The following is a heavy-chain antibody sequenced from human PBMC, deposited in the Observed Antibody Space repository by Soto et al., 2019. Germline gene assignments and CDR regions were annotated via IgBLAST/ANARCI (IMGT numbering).Heavy chain of an antibody. CDR3: AREHSSSWRFDY. D-gene: IGHD6-13*01. Sequence: QVQLVQSGAEVKKPGASVKVSCKASGYTFTSYDINWVRQATGQGLEWMGWMNPNSCNTGYAQKFQGRVTMTRNTSISTDYMELSSLRSEDTAVYYCAREHSSSWRFDYWGQGTLVTVSS. CDR2: MNPNSCNT. J-gene: IGHJ4*02. CDR1: GYTFTSYD. V-gene: IGHV1-8*01.